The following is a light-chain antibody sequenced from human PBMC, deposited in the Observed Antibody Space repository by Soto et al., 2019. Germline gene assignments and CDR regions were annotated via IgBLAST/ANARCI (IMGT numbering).Light chain of an antibody. J-gene: IGKJ1*01. CDR2: GAS. Sequence: EIVMTQSPVTLSVSPGERATLSCWASQDIKSNLAWYQQQPGQAPRLLIYGASTRATGIPVRFSGSGFGTEFTLTISSLQSEDFAVYFCQQYNNWWTFGQGTKVEIK. CDR1: QDIKSN. V-gene: IGKV3-15*01. CDR3: QQYNNWWT.